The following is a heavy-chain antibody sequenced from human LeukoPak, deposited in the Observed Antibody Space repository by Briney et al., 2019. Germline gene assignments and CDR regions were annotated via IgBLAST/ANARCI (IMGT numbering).Heavy chain of an antibody. CDR2: IYHSGST. CDR1: GGSISSGGYY. D-gene: IGHD4-23*01. CDR3: ARAGVNPLDY. V-gene: IGHV4-30-2*01. J-gene: IGHJ4*02. Sequence: SETLSLTCTVSGGSISSGGYYWSWIRQPPGKGLEWIGYIYHSGSTYYNPSLKSRVTISVDRSKNQFSLKLSSVTAADTAVYYCARAGVNPLDYWGQGTLVTVSS.